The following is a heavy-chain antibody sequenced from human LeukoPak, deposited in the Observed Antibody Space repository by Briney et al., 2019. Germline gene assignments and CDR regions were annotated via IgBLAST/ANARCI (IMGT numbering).Heavy chain of an antibody. V-gene: IGHV4-61*02. CDR2: IYSGST. CDR3: AREGLNMVRGVIPKEAWGWFDP. D-gene: IGHD3-10*01. Sequence: PSETLSLTCTVSGISISSGPYYWSWIRQPAGKGLEWIGRIYSGSTNYNPSLRSRVTISVDTSKNQFSLKLSSVTAADTAVYYCAREGLNMVRGVIPKEAWGWFDPWGQGTLVTVSS. CDR1: GISISSGPYY. J-gene: IGHJ5*02.